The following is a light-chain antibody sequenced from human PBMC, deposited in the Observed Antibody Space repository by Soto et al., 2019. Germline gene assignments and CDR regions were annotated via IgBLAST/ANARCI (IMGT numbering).Light chain of an antibody. CDR3: QQSYSTLMYT. CDR1: QSISSY. V-gene: IGKV1-39*01. CDR2: AAS. J-gene: IGKJ2*01. Sequence: DIQMTQSPSSLSASVGDRVTITCRASQSISSYLNWYQQKPGKAPKLLIYAASSLQSGVPSRFSGSGSGTDFTLTISILQPEDFATYYCQQSYSTLMYTFGQGTKLEI.